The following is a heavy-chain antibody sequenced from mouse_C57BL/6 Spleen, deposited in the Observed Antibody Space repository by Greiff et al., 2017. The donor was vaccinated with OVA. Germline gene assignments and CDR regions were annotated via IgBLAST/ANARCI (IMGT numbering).Heavy chain of an antibody. CDR2: IDPETGGT. Sequence: QVQLQQSGAELVRPGASVTLSCKASGYTFTDYEMHWVKQTPVHGLEWIGAIDPETGGTAYNQKFKGKAILTADKSSSTAYMELRSLTSEDSAVYYCTRGAIGDYLYWGQGTTLTVSS. CDR1: GYTFTDYE. V-gene: IGHV1-15*01. CDR3: TRGAIGDYLY. D-gene: IGHD2-14*01. J-gene: IGHJ2*01.